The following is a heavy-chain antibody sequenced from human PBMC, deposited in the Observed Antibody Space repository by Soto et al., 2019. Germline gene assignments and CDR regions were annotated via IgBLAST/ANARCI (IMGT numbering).Heavy chain of an antibody. CDR1: GFTFSSYS. V-gene: IGHV3-21*01. D-gene: IGHD6-13*01. CDR2: ISSSSSYI. CDR3: ARDVAAAGDGMDV. Sequence: EVQLVESGGGLVKPGGSLRLSCAASGFTFSSYSMNWVRQAPGKGLEWVSSISSSSSYIYYADSVKGRFTISKDNAKNSLYLQMNSLRAEDTAVYYCARDVAAAGDGMDVWGQGTTVTVSS. J-gene: IGHJ6*02.